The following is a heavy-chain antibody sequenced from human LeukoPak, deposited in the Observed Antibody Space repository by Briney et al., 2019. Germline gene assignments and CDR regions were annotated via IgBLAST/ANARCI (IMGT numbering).Heavy chain of an antibody. V-gene: IGHV4-34*01. CDR2: INHSGST. Sequence: PSETLSLTCTVSGGSISSYYWSWFRQPPGKGLEWIGEINHSGSTNYNPSLKSRVTISVDTSKNQFSLKLSSVTAADTAVYYCARGYVFGYSSGRLDYWGQGTLVTVSS. D-gene: IGHD6-19*01. J-gene: IGHJ4*02. CDR3: ARGYVFGYSSGRLDY. CDR1: GGSISSYY.